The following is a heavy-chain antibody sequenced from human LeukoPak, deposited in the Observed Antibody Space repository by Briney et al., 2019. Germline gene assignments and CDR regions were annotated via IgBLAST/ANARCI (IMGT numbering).Heavy chain of an antibody. CDR1: GYSFTSYW. J-gene: IGHJ6*03. D-gene: IGHD3-10*01. V-gene: IGHV5-51*01. Sequence: GESLKISCKGSGYSFTSYWIAWVRQMPGKGLEWMGIIYPGDSDTRYSPSFQGQVTISADKSISTAYLQWSSLKASDTAMYYRARQPPAGSGGYYYYIDVWGKGTTVTVSS. CDR2: IYPGDSDT. CDR3: ARQPPAGSGGYYYYIDV.